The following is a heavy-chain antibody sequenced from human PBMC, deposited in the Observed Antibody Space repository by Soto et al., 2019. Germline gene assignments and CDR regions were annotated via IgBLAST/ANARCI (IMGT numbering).Heavy chain of an antibody. CDR1: GVPFCSYW. CDR2: INGDGSSI. V-gene: IGHV3-74*03. D-gene: IGHD2-2*01. J-gene: IGHJ4*02. Sequence: GGSLRLSCAASGVPFCSYWMHWVRQAPGKGLVWVSRINGDGSSITYADSVKGRFTISRDNAKNTLYLQMNSLRAEDAAVYYCTRRGCSTTGCYFNWGRGTLVTVSS. CDR3: TRRGCSTTGCYFN.